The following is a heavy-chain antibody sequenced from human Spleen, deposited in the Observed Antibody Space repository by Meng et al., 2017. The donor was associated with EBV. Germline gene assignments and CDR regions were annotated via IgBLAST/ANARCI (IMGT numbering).Heavy chain of an antibody. CDR3: ARDLSGRFYP. Sequence: VRLGKPGVGVVRAGRSLRLSCSAAGFTLSGYGMFWVRQAPGKGPEWVAILPSDGGNTYYSDSVKGRFTLSRDNSKKTLYLQMDSLRVEDTAVDYCARDLSGRFYPWGQGTLVTVSS. CDR2: LPSDGGNT. D-gene: IGHD1-26*01. CDR1: GFTLSGYG. J-gene: IGHJ5*02. V-gene: IGHV3-30*03.